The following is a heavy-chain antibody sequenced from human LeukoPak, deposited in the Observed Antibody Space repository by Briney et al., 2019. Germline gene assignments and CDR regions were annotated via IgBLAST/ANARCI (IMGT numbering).Heavy chain of an antibody. J-gene: IGHJ3*02. V-gene: IGHV1-2*02. D-gene: IGHD5-24*01. CDR2: INPNSGGT. CDR1: GYTFTGYY. CDR3: ARVAKMATIDAFDI. Sequence: GASVKVSCKASGYTFTGYYMHWVRQAPGQGLEWMGWINPNSGGTNYAQKFQGRVTMTRDTSISTAYMELSRLRSDDTAVYYCARVAKMATIDAFDIWGQGTMVTVSS.